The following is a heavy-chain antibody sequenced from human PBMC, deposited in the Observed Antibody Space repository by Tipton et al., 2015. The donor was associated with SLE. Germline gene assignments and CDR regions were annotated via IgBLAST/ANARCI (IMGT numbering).Heavy chain of an antibody. V-gene: IGHV4-59*11. J-gene: IGHJ4*02. Sequence: TLSLTCTVFGGSISNHYWTWIRQPPGKGLEWIGYIHNSGSTYYNPSLKSRVTISVDTSKSQFSLKLSSVTAADTAVYYCARVHYSSSSPNFDYWGQGTLVTVSS. CDR3: ARVHYSSSSPNFDY. CDR1: GGSISNHY. CDR2: IHNSGST. D-gene: IGHD6-6*01.